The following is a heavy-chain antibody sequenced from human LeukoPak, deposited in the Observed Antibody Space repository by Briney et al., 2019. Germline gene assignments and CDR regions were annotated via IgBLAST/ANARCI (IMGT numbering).Heavy chain of an antibody. CDR2: ISSSGSTT. Sequence: GSLRLSCAAAGYTFISYAMSWVRQTPGKGREGVSYISSSGSTTYYAGSVNGRFTTSRDNAKHSLYLQMDSLRAEDTAVYYCAELGITMNGGVWGKGTTVTISS. CDR1: GYTFISYA. CDR3: AELGITMNGGV. J-gene: IGHJ6*04. V-gene: IGHV3-48*04. D-gene: IGHD3-10*02.